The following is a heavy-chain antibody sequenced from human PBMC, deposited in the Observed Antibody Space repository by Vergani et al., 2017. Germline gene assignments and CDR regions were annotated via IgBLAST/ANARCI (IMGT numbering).Heavy chain of an antibody. CDR1: GFTFSNSA. D-gene: IGHD3-22*01. CDR2: ISGPGLST. Sequence: EVHLLESGGGLVQSGGSLRLSCAASGFTFSNSAVSWVRQAPGRGLAWVSSISGPGLSTYYADSVTGRFSISRDNSKNTVFLQMHSLRAEDTAIYYCAKSSVTYYYDSSGYTPLEYWGQGTLVTVSS. CDR3: AKSSVTYYYDSSGYTPLEY. J-gene: IGHJ4*02. V-gene: IGHV3-23*01.